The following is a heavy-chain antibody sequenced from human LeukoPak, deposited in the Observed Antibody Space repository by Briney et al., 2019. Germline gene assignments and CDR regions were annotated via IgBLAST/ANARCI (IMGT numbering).Heavy chain of an antibody. CDR1: GYTFTGYY. V-gene: IGHV1-2*02. Sequence: ASVKVSCKASGYTFTGYYMHWVRQAPGQGLEWMGWINPNSGGTNYAQKFQGGVTMTRDTSTSTVCMELSSLRSEDTAVYYCARDTTGTTGQEDAFDIWDQGTMVTVSS. CDR2: INPNSGGT. J-gene: IGHJ3*02. CDR3: ARDTTGTTGQEDAFDI. D-gene: IGHD1-1*01.